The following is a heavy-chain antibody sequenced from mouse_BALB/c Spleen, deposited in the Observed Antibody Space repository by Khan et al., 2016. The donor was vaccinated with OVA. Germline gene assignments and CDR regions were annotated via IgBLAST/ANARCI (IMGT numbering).Heavy chain of an antibody. Sequence: VQLKQSGAELARPGASVKLSCKTSGYTFTDYYINWVKQRTGQGLEWIGEISPGSGDTYYNEKFKGKATLTADKSSSTAYRQLSSLTSEASAIYCCARRNYFGYTFAYWGQGTLVTVSA. D-gene: IGHD1-2*01. CDR3: ARRNYFGYTFAY. CDR2: ISPGSGDT. J-gene: IGHJ3*01. V-gene: IGHV1-77*01. CDR1: GYTFTDYY.